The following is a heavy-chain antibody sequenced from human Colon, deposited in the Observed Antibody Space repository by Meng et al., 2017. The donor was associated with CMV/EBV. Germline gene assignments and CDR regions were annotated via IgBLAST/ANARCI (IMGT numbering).Heavy chain of an antibody. CDR2: IKQDGSEK. CDR1: GFTFSSYA. V-gene: IGHV3-7*01. D-gene: IGHD3-3*01. J-gene: IGHJ6*02. Sequence: GGSLSLSCAASGFTFSSYAMSWVRQAPGKGLEWVANIKQDGSEKYYVDSVKGRFTISRDNAKNSLYLQMNSLRAEDTAVYYCARHGGYYDFWSGYYAGGSYYYYGMDVWGQGTTVTVSS. CDR3: ARHGGYYDFWSGYYAGGSYYYYGMDV.